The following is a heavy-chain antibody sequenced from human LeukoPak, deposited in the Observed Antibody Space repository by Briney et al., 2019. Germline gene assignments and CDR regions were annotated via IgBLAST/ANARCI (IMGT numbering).Heavy chain of an antibody. CDR3: AREGVTMVRGADAFDI. CDR2: IYYSGST. CDR1: GYSISSGYY. V-gene: IGHV4-38-2*02. Sequence: SETLSLTCTVSGYSISSGYYWGWIRQPPGKGLEWIGSIYYSGSTYYNPSLKSRVTISVDTSKNQFSLKLSSVTAADTAVYYCAREGVTMVRGADAFDIWGQGTMVTVSS. J-gene: IGHJ3*02. D-gene: IGHD3-10*01.